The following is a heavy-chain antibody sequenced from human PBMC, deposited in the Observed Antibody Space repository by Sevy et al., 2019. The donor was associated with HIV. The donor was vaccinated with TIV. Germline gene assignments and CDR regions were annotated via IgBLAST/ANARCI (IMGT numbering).Heavy chain of an antibody. CDR3: ATHASDYDSTGYLERDAFDI. CDR2: IYAVGST. V-gene: IGHV3-53*01. Sequence: GGSLRLSCAASGFTVSSNYMSWVRHAPGKGLEWVSVIYAVGSTYYADSVKGRFTISRDNSKNTLYLQMNSLRAEDTAVYYCATHASDYDSTGYLERDAFDIWGQGTMVTVSS. J-gene: IGHJ3*02. D-gene: IGHD3-22*01. CDR1: GFTVSSNY.